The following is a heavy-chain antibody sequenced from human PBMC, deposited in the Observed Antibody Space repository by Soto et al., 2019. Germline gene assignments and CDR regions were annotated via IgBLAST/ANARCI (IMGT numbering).Heavy chain of an antibody. CDR1: GYTCTSYA. V-gene: IGHV1-3*01. CDR3: AREGGVRGVKWFDP. Sequence: QVQLVQSGAEVRKPGASVKVSCKASGYTCTSYAMHWVRQAPGQRLEWMGWINAGNGNTKYSQKFQGRVTITRDTSASTAYMELSSLRSEDTAVYYCAREGGVRGVKWFDPWGQGTLVTVSS. CDR2: INAGNGNT. J-gene: IGHJ5*02. D-gene: IGHD3-10*01.